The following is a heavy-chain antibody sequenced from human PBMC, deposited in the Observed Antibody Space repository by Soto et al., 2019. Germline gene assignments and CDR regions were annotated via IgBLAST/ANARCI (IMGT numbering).Heavy chain of an antibody. J-gene: IGHJ4*02. CDR3: AKHLSGAGSFDY. V-gene: IGHV3-23*01. Sequence: EVQLLESGGDLIQPGGSLRLSCVASGITFGSRAMSWVRQAPGEGLEWVSTIGSSGGSTYYADSVKGRFTVSRDNSKNTLWLQVNSLRAEDTAVYYCAKHLSGAGSFDYWGQGTLVTVSS. CDR1: GITFGSRA. CDR2: IGSSGGST. D-gene: IGHD3-9*01.